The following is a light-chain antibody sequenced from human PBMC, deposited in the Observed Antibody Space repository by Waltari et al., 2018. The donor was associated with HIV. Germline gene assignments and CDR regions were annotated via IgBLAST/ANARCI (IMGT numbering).Light chain of an antibody. CDR3: SSYTGASTPWV. Sequence: QSALTQPASVSGSPGKSITISCTGTNSDVGRYNPVSWYQQPPGKAPKLMIYEVSNRPSGISNRFSGYKSGNTASLTISGLQAEDEADYYCSSYTGASTPWVFGGVTKLTVL. V-gene: IGLV2-14*01. CDR2: EVS. CDR1: NSDVGRYNP. J-gene: IGLJ3*02.